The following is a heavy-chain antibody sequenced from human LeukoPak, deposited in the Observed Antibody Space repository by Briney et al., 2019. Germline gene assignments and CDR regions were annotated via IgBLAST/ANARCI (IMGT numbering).Heavy chain of an antibody. V-gene: IGHV3-66*03. Sequence: PGGSLRLSCAGSGFSVSNYYMNWVRQAPGKGLEWVSLNRDSGATFYADSVKGRFTISRDNSKNTIYLQMNRLRVEDTAVYFCARDRAVTQVWVEFDSWGQGTQVTVSS. J-gene: IGHJ5*01. CDR2: NRDSGAT. CDR3: ARDRAVTQVWVEFDS. CDR1: GFSVSNYY. D-gene: IGHD3-16*01.